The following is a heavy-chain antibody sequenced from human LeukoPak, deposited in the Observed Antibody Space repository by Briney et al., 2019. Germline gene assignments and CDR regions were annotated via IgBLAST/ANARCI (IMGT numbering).Heavy chain of an antibody. D-gene: IGHD1-26*01. J-gene: IGHJ4*02. V-gene: IGHV3-7*01. Sequence: GGSLRLSCAASGFSYYTSWMSWVRQAPGKELEWVANIKEDGSEKYYVDSVKGRFTISRDNANNSLYLQMDRLRAEDTAVYYCARYSGTFRRFDYWGQGSLITVSS. CDR2: IKEDGSEK. CDR1: GFSYYTSW. CDR3: ARYSGTFRRFDY.